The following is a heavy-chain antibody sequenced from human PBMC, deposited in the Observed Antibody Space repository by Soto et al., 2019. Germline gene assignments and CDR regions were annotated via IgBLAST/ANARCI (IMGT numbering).Heavy chain of an antibody. V-gene: IGHV1-18*01. J-gene: IGHJ6*02. CDR1: GNTFTSYG. CDR2: ISVYNGNT. D-gene: IGHD5-12*01. Sequence: QVQLVQSGAEVKKPGASVKVSCKASGNTFTSYGISWVRQAPGQGLEWMGWISVYNGNTNYAQKLQGRVTMTTDTSTSTAYMELRSLRSDDTAVYYCARDVRGHYYYYGMDVWGLGTTVTVSS. CDR3: ARDVRGHYYYYGMDV.